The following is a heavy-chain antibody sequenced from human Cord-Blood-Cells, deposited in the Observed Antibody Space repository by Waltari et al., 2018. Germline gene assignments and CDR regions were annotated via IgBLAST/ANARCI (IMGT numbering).Heavy chain of an antibody. V-gene: IGHV4-34*01. CDR2: INHSGST. CDR1: GGSFSGYY. Sequence: QVQLQQWGAGLLKPSETLSLTCAVYGGSFSGYYWSWYRHPPGKGLEWIGEINHSGSTNYNPSLKSRVTISVDTSKNQFSLKLSSVTAADTAVYYCAREQGEQLVSGPIDYWGQGTLVTVSS. D-gene: IGHD6-6*01. CDR3: AREQGEQLVSGPIDY. J-gene: IGHJ4*02.